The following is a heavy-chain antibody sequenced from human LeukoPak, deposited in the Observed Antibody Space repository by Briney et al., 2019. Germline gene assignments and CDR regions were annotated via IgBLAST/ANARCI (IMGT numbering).Heavy chain of an antibody. CDR2: INHSGST. V-gene: IGHV4-34*01. J-gene: IGHJ4*02. CDR3: ARKAAYYDILTGYGQKLYYFDY. D-gene: IGHD3-9*01. Sequence: SETLSLTCDVYGGSFSGYYWSWIRQPPGKGLEWIGEINHSGSTNYNPSLKSRVTISVDTSKNQFSLKLSSVTAADTAVYYCARKAAYYDILTGYGQKLYYFDYWGQGTLVTVSS. CDR1: GGSFSGYY.